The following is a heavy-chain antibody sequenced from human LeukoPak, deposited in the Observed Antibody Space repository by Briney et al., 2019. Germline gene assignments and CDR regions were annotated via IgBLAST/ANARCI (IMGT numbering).Heavy chain of an antibody. D-gene: IGHD6-13*01. CDR2: SNRSGST. J-gene: IGHJ5*02. V-gene: IGHV4-34*01. CDR1: GVSFSGYY. CDR3: ARGFVVQQLFTWFDP. Sequence: SETLSRTCGVYGVSFSGYYWTGIRQPPGKGLEWIGESNRSGSTNYNPSLKSRVTISVDTSKNKFSLKLSSVTDADTAVYYCARGFVVQQLFTWFDPWGQGPVVTVS.